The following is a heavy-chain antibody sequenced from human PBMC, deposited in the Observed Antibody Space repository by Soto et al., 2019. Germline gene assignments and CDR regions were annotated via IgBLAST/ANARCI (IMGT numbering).Heavy chain of an antibody. CDR2: IKNDGSDT. CDR1: GFPFTISW. V-gene: IGHV3-74*01. CDR3: ENTYWPVGNY. J-gene: IGHJ4*02. D-gene: IGHD2-8*02. Sequence: GGSIKLCCAVSGFPFTISWMHLARQAPGKGLVWVSRIKNDGSDTSYADSVKGRFTISRDNAKNTLYLQMNSLRAEDTAIYYCENTYWPVGNYWGQGIPVTVSS.